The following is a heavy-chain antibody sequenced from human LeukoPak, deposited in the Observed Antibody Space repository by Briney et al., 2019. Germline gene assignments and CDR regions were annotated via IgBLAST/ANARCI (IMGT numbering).Heavy chain of an antibody. D-gene: IGHD5-24*01. CDR2: ISGSGGST. V-gene: IGHV3-23*01. J-gene: IGHJ5*02. CDR1: GFTFSSYA. CDR3: AKDLGGLMATRGNNWFDP. Sequence: PGGSLRLSCAASGFTFSSYAMSWVRQAPGKGLEWVSAISGSGGSTYYADSVKGRFTISRDNSKNTLYLQMNSLRAEDTAVYYCAKDLGGLMATRGNNWFDPWGQGTLVTVPS.